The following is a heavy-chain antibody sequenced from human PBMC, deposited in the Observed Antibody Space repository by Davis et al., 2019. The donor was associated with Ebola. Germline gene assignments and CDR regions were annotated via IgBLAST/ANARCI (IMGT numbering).Heavy chain of an antibody. CDR1: GFTFRTYA. J-gene: IGHJ4*02. CDR3: ARESGGLDY. Sequence: ESLKISCAASGFTFRTYAMSWVRQAPGKGLEWIGYIYYSGSTNYNPSLKSRVTISVDTSKNQFSLKLSSVTAADTAVYYCARESGGLDYWGQGTLVTVSS. CDR2: IYYSGST. D-gene: IGHD5-12*01. V-gene: IGHV4-59*12.